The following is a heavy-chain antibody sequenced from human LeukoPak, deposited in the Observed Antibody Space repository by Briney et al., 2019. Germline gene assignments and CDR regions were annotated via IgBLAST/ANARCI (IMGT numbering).Heavy chain of an antibody. CDR1: GFTFSSYS. J-gene: IGHJ4*02. V-gene: IGHV3-21*01. CDR3: ARERDGYNINFDY. CDR2: ISSSSSYI. Sequence: GGSLRLSCAASGFTFSSYSMNGVRQAPGKGLEWVSSISSSSSYIYYADSVKGRFTISRDNAKNSLYLQMNSLRAEDTAVYYCARERDGYNINFDYWGQGTLVTVSS. D-gene: IGHD5-24*01.